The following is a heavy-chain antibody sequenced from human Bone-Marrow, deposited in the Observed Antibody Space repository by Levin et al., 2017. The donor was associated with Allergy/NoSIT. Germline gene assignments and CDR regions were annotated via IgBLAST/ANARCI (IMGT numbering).Heavy chain of an antibody. CDR3: VRRNIPVAEIHSFDI. D-gene: IGHD6-19*01. V-gene: IGHV5-51*01. CDR2: IYPGDSDT. Sequence: GESLKISCKGSGYNFDKYWIGWVRQMPGKGLDWMGIIYPGDSDTRYSPSFEGQVTISADKSISTAYLQWSSLKASDTAIYYCVRRNIPVAEIHSFDIWGQGTTVTVSS. J-gene: IGHJ3*02. CDR1: GYNFDKYW.